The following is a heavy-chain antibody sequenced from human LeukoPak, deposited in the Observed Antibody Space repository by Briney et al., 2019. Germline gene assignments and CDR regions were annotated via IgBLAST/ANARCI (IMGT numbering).Heavy chain of an antibody. Sequence: GGSLRLSCAASGFTFSSYAMHWVRQTPGKGLEWVAIISYDGSYQYYLDSVKGRFTISRDNSMNTVFLQMNSLKPEDTAVYYCAKDVATQLWYYFDSWGQGTLVTVSS. CDR2: ISYDGSYQ. V-gene: IGHV3-30*18. D-gene: IGHD5-18*01. CDR3: AKDVATQLWYYFDS. J-gene: IGHJ4*02. CDR1: GFTFSSYA.